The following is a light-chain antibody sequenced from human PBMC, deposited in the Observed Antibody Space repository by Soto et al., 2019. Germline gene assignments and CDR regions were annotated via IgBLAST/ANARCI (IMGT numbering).Light chain of an antibody. J-gene: IGKJ5*01. CDR1: QSVTSNY. V-gene: IGKV3-20*01. Sequence: EIVLTHSPDTLSLSPWEIATLSCRASQSVTSNYLAWYQQKPGQAPRLLVYGASSRATGISDRFSGSGSGTDFTLTISRLEPEDFAVYYCQHYVSPPITFGQGTRLEIK. CDR2: GAS. CDR3: QHYVSPPIT.